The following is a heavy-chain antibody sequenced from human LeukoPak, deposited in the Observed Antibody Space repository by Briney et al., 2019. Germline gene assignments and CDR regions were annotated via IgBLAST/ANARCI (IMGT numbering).Heavy chain of an antibody. Sequence: SETLSLTCTVSGVSISSYYWSWIRQPAGKGLEWIGRIYTSGSTNYNPSLKSRVTVSVDTSKNQFSLKLSSVTAADTAVYYCARVRVGSWAEYYFDYWGQGTLVTVSS. V-gene: IGHV4-4*07. D-gene: IGHD6-13*01. J-gene: IGHJ4*02. CDR1: GVSISSYY. CDR3: ARVRVGSWAEYYFDY. CDR2: IYTSGST.